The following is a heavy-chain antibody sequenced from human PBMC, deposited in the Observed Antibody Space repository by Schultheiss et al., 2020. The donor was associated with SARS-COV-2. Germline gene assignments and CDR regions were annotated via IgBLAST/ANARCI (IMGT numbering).Heavy chain of an antibody. CDR1: GFTFSSYA. CDR3: ARDEGYFDWLYY. V-gene: IGHV3-30*04. J-gene: IGHJ4*02. D-gene: IGHD3-9*01. CDR2: ISYDGSNK. Sequence: GESLKISCAASGFTFSSYAMHWVRQAPAKGLEWVAVISYDGSNKYYADSVKGRFTISRDNSKNTLYLQMNSLRAEDTAVYYCARDEGYFDWLYYWGQGTLVTVSS.